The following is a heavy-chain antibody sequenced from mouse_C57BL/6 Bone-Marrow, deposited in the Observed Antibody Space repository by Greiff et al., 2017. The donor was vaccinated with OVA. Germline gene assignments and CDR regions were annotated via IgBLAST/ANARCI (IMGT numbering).Heavy chain of an antibody. CDR2: IYPGSGNT. J-gene: IGHJ2*01. CDR1: GYTFTDYY. V-gene: IGHV1-76*01. D-gene: IGHD3-1*01. CDR3: ARERGFTADY. Sequence: QVQLQQSGAELVRPGASVKLSCKASGYTFTDYYINWVKQRPGQGLEWIARIYPGSGNTYYNEKFKGKATLTAEKSSSTAYMQLSSLTSEDSAVYFCARERGFTADYWGQGTTLTVSS.